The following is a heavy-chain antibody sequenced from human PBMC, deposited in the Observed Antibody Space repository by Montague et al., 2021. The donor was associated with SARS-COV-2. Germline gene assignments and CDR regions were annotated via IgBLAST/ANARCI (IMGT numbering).Heavy chain of an antibody. CDR1: GGSISSSSYY. CDR2: IYYSGST. D-gene: IGHD4-23*01. CDR3: ARLVETYYYYYGMDV. V-gene: IGHV4-39*01. J-gene: IGHJ6*02. Sequence: SETLSLTCTVSGGSISSSSYYWGWIRQPPGKGLEWIGSIYYSGSTHYNPSLKSRVTISVDTSKNQFSLKLSSVTAADTAVYYCARLVETYYYYYGMDVWGQGTTVTVSS.